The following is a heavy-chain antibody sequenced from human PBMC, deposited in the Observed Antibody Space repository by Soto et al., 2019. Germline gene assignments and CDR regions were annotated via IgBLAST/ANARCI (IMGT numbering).Heavy chain of an antibody. J-gene: IGHJ4*02. CDR2: ISYDGGDK. Sequence: HPGGSLRLSCATSGFSFNRYGMHWVRQAPGKGLEWVAVISYDGGDKYYADSVKGRFTISRDNSKNTLFLQMNSLRAEDTAVYSCAKDGSPLAVDYYFDYWGRGTLVTVSS. V-gene: IGHV3-30*18. D-gene: IGHD2-15*01. CDR3: AKDGSPLAVDYYFDY. CDR1: GFSFNRYG.